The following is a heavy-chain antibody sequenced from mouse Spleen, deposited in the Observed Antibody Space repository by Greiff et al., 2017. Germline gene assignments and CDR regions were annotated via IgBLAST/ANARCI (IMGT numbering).Heavy chain of an antibody. CDR1: GYTFTSYW. D-gene: IGHD4-1*01. Sequence: QVQLKQPGAELVKPGASVKMSCKASGYTFTSYWITWVKQRPGQGLEWIGDIYPGSGSTNYNEKFKSKATLTVDTSSSTAYMQLSSLTSEDSAVYYCARSGTRYYAMDYWGQGTSVTVSS. V-gene: IGHV1-55*01. CDR2: IYPGSGST. J-gene: IGHJ4*01. CDR3: ARSGTRYYAMDY.